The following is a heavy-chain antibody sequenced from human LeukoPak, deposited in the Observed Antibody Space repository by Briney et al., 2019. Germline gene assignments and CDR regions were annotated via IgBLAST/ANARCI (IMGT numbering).Heavy chain of an antibody. J-gene: IGHJ6*04. V-gene: IGHV4-34*01. CDR2: INHSGST. CDR3: ARAGFVCYYGSGSTVDV. D-gene: IGHD3-10*01. CDR1: GGSFSGYY. Sequence: PSETLSLTCAVYGGSFSGYYWSWIRQPPGKGLEWIGEINHSGSTNYNPSLKSRVTISVDTSKNQFSLKLSSVTAADTAVYYCARAGFVCYYGSGSTVDVWGKGTTVTVSP.